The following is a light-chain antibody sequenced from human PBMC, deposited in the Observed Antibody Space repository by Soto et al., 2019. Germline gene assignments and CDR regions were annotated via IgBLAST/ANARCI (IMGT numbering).Light chain of an antibody. CDR3: QQFNSYSFT. Sequence: AIQLTQSPSSLSASVGDRVTITCRASQGISSALAWYQQKPGKAPKLLIYDASSLESGLPSRFSGSGSGTDFTLTISSLQTEDFATYDCQQFNSYSFTFGPGTKVDSK. CDR1: QGISSA. CDR2: DAS. J-gene: IGKJ3*01. V-gene: IGKV1-13*02.